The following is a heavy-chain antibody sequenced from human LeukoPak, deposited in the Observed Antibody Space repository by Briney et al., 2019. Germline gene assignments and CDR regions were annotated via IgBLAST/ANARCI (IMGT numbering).Heavy chain of an antibody. CDR1: GFTFSSYA. Sequence: GGSLRLSCAASGFTFSSYAMSWVRQAPGNGLEWVSAISGSGGSTYYADSVKGRFTISRDNSKNTLYLQMNSLRAEDTAVYYCAKGGYYPTYFDYWGQGTLVTVSS. CDR2: ISGSGGST. J-gene: IGHJ4*02. D-gene: IGHD3-22*01. V-gene: IGHV3-23*01. CDR3: AKGGYYPTYFDY.